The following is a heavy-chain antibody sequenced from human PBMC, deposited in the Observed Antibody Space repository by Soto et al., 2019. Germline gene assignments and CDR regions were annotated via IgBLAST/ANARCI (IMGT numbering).Heavy chain of an antibody. Sequence: PSETLSLTCTVSGGSISSYYWSWIRQPPGKGLEWIGYIYYSGSTNYNPSLKSRVTISVDTSKNQFSLKLSSVTAADTAVYYCARGRQHDHHFDYWGQGTLGTV. CDR1: GGSISSYY. V-gene: IGHV4-59*01. CDR3: ARGRQHDHHFDY. CDR2: IYYSGST. J-gene: IGHJ4*02. D-gene: IGHD6-13*01.